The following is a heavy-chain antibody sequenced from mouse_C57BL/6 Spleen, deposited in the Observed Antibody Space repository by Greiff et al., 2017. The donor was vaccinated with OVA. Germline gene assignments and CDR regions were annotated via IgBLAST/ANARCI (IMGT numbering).Heavy chain of an antibody. V-gene: IGHV1-18*01. CDR1: GYTFTDYN. CDR2: INPNNGGT. Sequence: VQLKQSGPELVKPGASVKIPCKASGYTFTDYNMDWVKQSHGKSLEWIGDINPNNGGTIYNQKFKGKATLTVDKSSSTAYMELRSLTSEDTAVYYCARSLYYHYAMDYWGQGTSVTVSS. CDR3: ARSLYYHYAMDY. D-gene: IGHD2-1*01. J-gene: IGHJ4*01.